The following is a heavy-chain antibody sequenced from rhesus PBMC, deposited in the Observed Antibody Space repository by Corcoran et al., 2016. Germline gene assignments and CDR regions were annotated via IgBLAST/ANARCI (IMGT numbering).Heavy chain of an antibody. CDR3: ARRRLDIDY. Sequence: QLQLQESGPGLVKPSETLSVTCAVSGGSISSSYWSWIRQAPGKGLEWIWYIYGSGSSTNYNPSLKSRVTRSVDTAKNQLSLKLSSVTTADTAVYYCARRRLDIDYWGQGVLVTVSS. CDR1: GGSISSSY. J-gene: IGHJ4*01. CDR2: IYGSGSST. V-gene: IGHV4-169*01. D-gene: IGHD5-24*01.